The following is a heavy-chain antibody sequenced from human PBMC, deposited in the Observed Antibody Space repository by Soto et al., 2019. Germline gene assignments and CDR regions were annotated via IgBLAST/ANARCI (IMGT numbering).Heavy chain of an antibody. CDR1: GFSLSTSGVG. V-gene: IGHV2-5*02. Sequence: SGPTLVNPTETLTLTCTFSGFSLSTSGVGVGWIRQPPGKALEWLALIYWDDDKRYRPSLKSRLNIAKDTSKNQVVLTMTNVDPVDTATYYCARQVALGSGYYFAYWGKGTLVTVSP. CDR2: IYWDDDK. CDR3: ARQVALGSGYYFAY. J-gene: IGHJ4*02. D-gene: IGHD3-3*01.